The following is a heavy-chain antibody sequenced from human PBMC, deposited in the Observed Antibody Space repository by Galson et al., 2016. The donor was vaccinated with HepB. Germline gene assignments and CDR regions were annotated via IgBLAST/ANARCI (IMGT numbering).Heavy chain of an antibody. CDR3: AGGAGWTEDY. J-gene: IGHJ4*02. CDR2: IKKDGNEK. CDR1: GFTFSSYW. V-gene: IGHV3-7*03. D-gene: IGHD1-26*01. Sequence: SLRLSCADSGFTFSSYWMNWVRQAPGKGLQWVANIKKDGNEKNYVDSVKGRFTISRDNAKNSLYLQMNSLRAEDTAVYYCAGGAGWTEDYWGQGTLVTVSS.